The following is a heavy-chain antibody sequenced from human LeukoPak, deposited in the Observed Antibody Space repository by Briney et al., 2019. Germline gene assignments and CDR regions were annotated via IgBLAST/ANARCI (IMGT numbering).Heavy chain of an antibody. Sequence: PGGSLRLSCAASGFTFSSYAMNWVRQAPGKGLQWVSYISSSSSTVLYADSVKGRFTISRDYAKNSLSLQMNSLRAEDTAVYYCARDLFGYYFDYWGRGTLVTVSS. J-gene: IGHJ4*02. CDR1: GFTFSSYA. CDR3: ARDLFGYYFDY. D-gene: IGHD3-10*01. V-gene: IGHV3-48*01. CDR2: ISSSSSTV.